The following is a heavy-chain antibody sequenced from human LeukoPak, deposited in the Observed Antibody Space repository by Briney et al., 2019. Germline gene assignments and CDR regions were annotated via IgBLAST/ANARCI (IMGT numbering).Heavy chain of an antibody. V-gene: IGHV4-34*01. D-gene: IGHD5-24*01. Sequence: PSETLSLTCAVYGGSFSGYYWSWIRQPPGKGLEWIGEINHSGSTNYNPSLKSRVTISVDTSKNQFSPKLSSVTAADTAVYYCARSEMATTSFDYWGQGTLVTVSS. J-gene: IGHJ4*02. CDR2: INHSGST. CDR3: ARSEMATTSFDY. CDR1: GGSFSGYY.